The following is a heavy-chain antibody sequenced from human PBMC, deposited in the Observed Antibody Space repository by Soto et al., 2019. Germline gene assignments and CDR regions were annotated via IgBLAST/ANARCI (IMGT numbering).Heavy chain of an antibody. CDR3: ARSGDTTVILIYFDY. Sequence: GASVKVSCKASGYTFTSYGISWVRQAPGQGLEWKGWISAYNGNTNYAQKLQGRDTMTTDTSTSTAYMELRSLRSDDTAVYYCARSGDTTVILIYFDYWGQGTLVTVSS. CDR1: GYTFTSYG. CDR2: ISAYNGNT. V-gene: IGHV1-18*01. J-gene: IGHJ4*02. D-gene: IGHD4-17*01.